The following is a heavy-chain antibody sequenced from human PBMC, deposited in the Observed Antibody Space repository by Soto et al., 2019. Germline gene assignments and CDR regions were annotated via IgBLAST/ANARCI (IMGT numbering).Heavy chain of an antibody. D-gene: IGHD1-26*01. J-gene: IGHJ4*02. CDR3: ASYRTMGC. Sequence: EVQLVESGGGLVQPGGSLRLSCAASGFTLSSFWMSWVRQAPGKGLEWVASIKEDGSEKTYVDSVKGRFSISRDTAKNALYLQMNSLRAEDAAVYYCASYRTMGCWGQGTPVTVSP. CDR1: GFTLSSFW. CDR2: IKEDGSEK. V-gene: IGHV3-7*03.